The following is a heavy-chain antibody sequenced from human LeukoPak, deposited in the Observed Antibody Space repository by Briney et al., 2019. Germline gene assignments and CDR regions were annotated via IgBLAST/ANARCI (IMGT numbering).Heavy chain of an antibody. CDR2: ISAYNGNT. CDR3: ARDREALRYFDWFLGGFDP. J-gene: IGHJ5*02. Sequence: ASVKVSCKASGYTFTSYGISWVRQAPGQGLEWVGWISAYNGNTNYAQKLQGRVTMTTDTSTSTAYMELRSLRSDDTAVYYCARDREALRYFDWFLGGFDPWGQGTLVTVSS. V-gene: IGHV1-18*04. D-gene: IGHD3-9*01. CDR1: GYTFTSYG.